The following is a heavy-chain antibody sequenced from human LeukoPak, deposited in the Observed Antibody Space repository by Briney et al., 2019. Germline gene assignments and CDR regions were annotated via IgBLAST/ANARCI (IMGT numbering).Heavy chain of an antibody. CDR2: ISSSSYI. CDR1: GFTFSSYS. Sequence: GGSLRLSCAASGFTFSSYSMNWVRQAPGKGLEWVSSISSSSYIYYADSVKGRFTISRDNAKNSLYLQMNSLRAEDTAVYYCARAGIQLWLPAPPFDYWGQGTLVTVSS. V-gene: IGHV3-21*01. CDR3: ARAGIQLWLPAPPFDY. J-gene: IGHJ4*02. D-gene: IGHD5-18*01.